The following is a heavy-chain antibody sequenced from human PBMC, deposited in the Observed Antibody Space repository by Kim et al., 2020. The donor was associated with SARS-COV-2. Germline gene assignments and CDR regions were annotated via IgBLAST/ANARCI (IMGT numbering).Heavy chain of an antibody. CDR2: ISGSGGST. CDR3: AKDQGPITMVRGVTPH. J-gene: IGHJ4*02. D-gene: IGHD3-10*01. V-gene: IGHV3-23*01. Sequence: GGSLRLSCAASGFTFSSYAMSWVRQAPGKGLEWVSAISGSGGSTYYADSVKGRFTISRDNSKNTLYLQMNSLRAEDTAVYYCAKDQGPITMVRGVTPHWGQGTLVTVSS. CDR1: GFTFSSYA.